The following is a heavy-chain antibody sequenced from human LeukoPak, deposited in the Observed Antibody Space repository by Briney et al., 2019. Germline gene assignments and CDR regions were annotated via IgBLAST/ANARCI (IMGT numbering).Heavy chain of an antibody. J-gene: IGHJ4*02. CDR2: ISAYNGNA. V-gene: IGHV1-18*01. Sequence: GASVKVSCKASGYIFPNYGISWVRQAPGQGPGWLGWISAYNGNANYAQKLQGRVTLTIDSATTTAYMELRSLRSEDTAIYYCSRAGGVAVAGDYWGQGTLVSVSS. D-gene: IGHD3-16*01. CDR3: SRAGGVAVAGDY. CDR1: GYIFPNYG.